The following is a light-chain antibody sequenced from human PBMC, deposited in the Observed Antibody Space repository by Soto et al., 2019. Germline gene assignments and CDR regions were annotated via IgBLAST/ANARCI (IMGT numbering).Light chain of an antibody. V-gene: IGLV2-14*01. J-gene: IGLJ1*01. Sequence: QSVLAQPGSGSGSPGQLLTVSSTGTSIDSPPYNYVSWYQQRPGQAPQLIIYEVSYRPSGLSTRFSGSKSGNTASLTISGLQAEDEADSSCSSYTSSTNYVFGTGTKVPVL. CDR2: EVS. CDR1: SIDSPPYNY. CDR3: SSYTSSTNYV.